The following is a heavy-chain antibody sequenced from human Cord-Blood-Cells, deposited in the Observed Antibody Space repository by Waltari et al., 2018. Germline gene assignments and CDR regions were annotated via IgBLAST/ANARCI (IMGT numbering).Heavy chain of an antibody. J-gene: IGHJ4*02. D-gene: IGHD3-10*01. CDR3: AKEYYGSGGGPYYFDY. CDR1: GYTFTSYY. V-gene: IGHV1-46*01. CDR2: INPSGGST. Sequence: SGYTFTSYYMHWVRQAPGQGLEWMGIINPSGGSTSYAQKFQGRVTMTRDTSTSTVYMELSSLRSEDTAVYYCAKEYYGSGGGPYYFDYWGQGTLVTVSS.